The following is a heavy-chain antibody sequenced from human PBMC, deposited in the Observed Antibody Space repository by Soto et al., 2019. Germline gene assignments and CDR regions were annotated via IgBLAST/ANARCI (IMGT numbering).Heavy chain of an antibody. Sequence: GGSLRLSCAASGFTFSSYAMHWVRQAPGKGLEWVAVISYDGSNKYYADSVKGRFTISRDNSKNTLYLQMNSLRAEDKAVYYCARNTWGGSGSYYNIYYYGMDVWGQGTTVTVSS. CDR3: ARNTWGGSGSYYNIYYYGMDV. V-gene: IGHV3-30-3*01. D-gene: IGHD3-10*01. CDR2: ISYDGSNK. J-gene: IGHJ6*02. CDR1: GFTFSSYA.